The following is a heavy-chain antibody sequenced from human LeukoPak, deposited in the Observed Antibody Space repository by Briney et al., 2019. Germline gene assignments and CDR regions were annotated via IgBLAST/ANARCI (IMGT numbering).Heavy chain of an antibody. V-gene: IGHV1-69*13. D-gene: IGHD2/OR15-2a*01. Sequence: GASVKVSCKASGGTFSSYAISWVRQAPGQGLEWMGGIIPIFGTANYAQKFQGRVTITADESTSTAYMELNSLRPEDTALYYCAKGRGNNYYGMDVWGQGTTVTVSS. CDR3: AKGRGNNYYGMDV. CDR1: GGTFSSYA. J-gene: IGHJ6*02. CDR2: IIPIFGTA.